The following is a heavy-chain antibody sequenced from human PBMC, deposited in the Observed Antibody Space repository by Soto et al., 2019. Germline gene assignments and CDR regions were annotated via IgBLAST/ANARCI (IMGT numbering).Heavy chain of an antibody. V-gene: IGHV4-39*01. CDR3: ARYSYGYNWFDP. CDR1: GGSISSSSYY. D-gene: IGHD5-18*01. CDR2: IYYSGST. Sequence: PSETLSLTCTVSGGSISSSSYYWGWIRQPPGKGLEWIGSIYYSGSTYYNPSLKSRVTISVDTSKNQFSLKLSSVTAADTAVYYCARYSYGYNWFDPWGQGTLVTVSS. J-gene: IGHJ5*02.